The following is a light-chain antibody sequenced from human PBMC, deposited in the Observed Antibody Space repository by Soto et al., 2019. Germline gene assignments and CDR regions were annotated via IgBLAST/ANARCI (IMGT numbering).Light chain of an antibody. V-gene: IGKV1-5*01. CDR2: DVS. CDR1: QSISNW. Sequence: DIQMTQSPSTLSASVGATVTIACRASQSISNWLAWYQQKPGKAPTLLIYDVSRLESGVPSRFSGSGSGTEFTLTIYGLQPGDFATYYCQQYDTYYPFGQGTKVDIK. J-gene: IGKJ1*01. CDR3: QQYDTYYP.